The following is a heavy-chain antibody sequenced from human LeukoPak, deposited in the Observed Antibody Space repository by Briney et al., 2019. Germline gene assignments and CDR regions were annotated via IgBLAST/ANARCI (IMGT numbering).Heavy chain of an antibody. D-gene: IGHD6-13*01. Sequence: EASVKVSCKASGYTFTSYDINWVRQATGQGLEWMGWMNPNSGNTGYAQKFQGRVTMTRNTSISTAYMELSSLRSEDTAVYYCARYSSSWYDPYYYYYYYMDVWGKGTTVTVSS. V-gene: IGHV1-8*01. CDR1: GYTFTSYD. CDR3: ARYSSSWYDPYYYYYYYMDV. CDR2: MNPNSGNT. J-gene: IGHJ6*03.